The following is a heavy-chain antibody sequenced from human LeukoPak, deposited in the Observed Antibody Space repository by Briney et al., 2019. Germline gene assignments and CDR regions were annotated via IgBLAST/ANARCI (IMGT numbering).Heavy chain of an antibody. CDR2: ISAYNGNT. D-gene: IGHD3-10*01. CDR1: GYTFTSYG. J-gene: IGHJ5*02. V-gene: IGHV1-18*01. CDR3: ARDWPSGSPGDHWFDP. Sequence: ASVKVSCKASGYTFTSYGISWVRQAPGQGLEWMVWISAYNGNTNYAQKLQGRVTMTTDTSTSTAYMELRSLRSDDTAVYYCARDWPSGSPGDHWFDPWGQGTLVTVSS.